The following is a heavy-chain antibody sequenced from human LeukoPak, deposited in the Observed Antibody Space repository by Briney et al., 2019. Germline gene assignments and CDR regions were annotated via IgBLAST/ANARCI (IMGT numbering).Heavy chain of an antibody. CDR3: ARELSSGWSIDY. J-gene: IGHJ4*02. D-gene: IGHD6-19*01. CDR1: GFTFSSYN. V-gene: IGHV3-48*04. Sequence: GGSLRLSCAASGFTFSSYNINWVRQAPGKGLEWVSYISSTSSTIYYADSVKGRFTISRDNAKNSLYLQMNSLRVEDTALYYCARELSSGWSIDYWGQGTLVTVSS. CDR2: ISSTSSTI.